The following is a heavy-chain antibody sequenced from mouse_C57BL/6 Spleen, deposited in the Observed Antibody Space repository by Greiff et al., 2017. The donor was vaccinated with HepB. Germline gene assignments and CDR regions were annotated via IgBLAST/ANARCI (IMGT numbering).Heavy chain of an antibody. V-gene: IGHV5-17*01. D-gene: IGHD2-1*01. CDR1: GFTFSDYG. J-gene: IGHJ3*01. CDR3: ARTGGNYFFAY. CDR2: ISSGSSTI. Sequence: EVKLMESGGGLVKPGGSLKLSCAASGFTFSDYGMHWVRQAPEKGLEWVAYISSGSSTIYYADTVKGRFTISRDNAKNTLFLQMTSLRSEDTAMYYCARTGGNYFFAYWGQGTLVTVSA.